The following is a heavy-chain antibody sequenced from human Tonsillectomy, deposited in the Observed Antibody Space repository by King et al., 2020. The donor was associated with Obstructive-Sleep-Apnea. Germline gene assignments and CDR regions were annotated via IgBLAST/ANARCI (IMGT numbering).Heavy chain of an antibody. D-gene: IGHD1-26*01. V-gene: IGHV2-5*02. CDR2: IYWDDEK. CDR1: GFSLSTSGEG. CDR3: VHRRGGTYYFDF. Sequence: TLKESGPTLVKPTQTLTLTCTFSGFSLSTSGEGVGWIRQPPGTALEWLALIYWDDEKRYSPSLKSRLTITKDTSKNQVVLTMTNMDPVDTATYYCVHRRGGTYYFDFWGQGTLVTVSS. J-gene: IGHJ4*02.